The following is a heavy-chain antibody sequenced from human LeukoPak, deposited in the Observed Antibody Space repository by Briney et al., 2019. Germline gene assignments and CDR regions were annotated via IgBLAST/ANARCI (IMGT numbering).Heavy chain of an antibody. CDR1: GGSINSGHYY. D-gene: IGHD1-26*01. J-gene: IGHJ4*02. V-gene: IGHV4-30-4*01. CDR3: ARASVGATTHYFDY. CDR2: IFYSGST. Sequence: SQTLSLTCTVSGGSINSGHYYWTWIRQHPGKGLEWIAYIFYSGSTYYNPSLKSRVTISVDTSKNQFSLKLSSVTAADTAVYYCARASVGATTHYFDYWGQGTLVTVSS.